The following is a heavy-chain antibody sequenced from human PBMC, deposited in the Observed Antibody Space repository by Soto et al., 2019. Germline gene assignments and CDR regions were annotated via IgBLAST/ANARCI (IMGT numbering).Heavy chain of an antibody. D-gene: IGHD3-16*01. CDR2: IIPILGIA. CDR1: GGTFSSYT. V-gene: IGHV1-69*02. J-gene: IGHJ6*03. Sequence: QVQLVQSGAEVKKPGSSVKVSCKASGGTFSSYTISWVRQAPGQGLEWMGRIIPILGIAHYAQKFQGRVTITADKSTSTADMELSSLRSEDTAVYYCASSFLGDYYYYYYMDVWGKGTTVTVSS. CDR3: ASSFLGDYYYYYYMDV.